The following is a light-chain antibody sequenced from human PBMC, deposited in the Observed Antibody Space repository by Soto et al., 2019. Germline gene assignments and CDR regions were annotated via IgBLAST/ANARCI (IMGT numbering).Light chain of an antibody. Sequence: QSVLTQPPSASGTPGQRVTISWSGSSSSIGSNTVNWYQQLPGTAPKLLIYGHNQRPSGVPDRFSGSKSGTSASLAISGLQSEDEADYYCAAWDDSLNGRVFGGGTKLTVL. CDR2: GHN. CDR3: AAWDDSLNGRV. V-gene: IGLV1-44*01. J-gene: IGLJ2*01. CDR1: SSSIGSNT.